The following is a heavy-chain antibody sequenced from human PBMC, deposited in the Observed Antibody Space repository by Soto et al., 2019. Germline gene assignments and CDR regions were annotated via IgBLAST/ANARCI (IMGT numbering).Heavy chain of an antibody. J-gene: IGHJ6*02. V-gene: IGHV3-23*01. CDR2: IGGSGGTT. CDR1: GFTFSRFA. D-gene: IGHD2-15*01. Sequence: EVRLLESGGGLVQPGGSLRLSCAASGFTFSRFAMNWVRQAPGKGLEWVSGIGGSGGTTYYADSVKGRFTISRDNSKNTLFLQMNSLRAEDTAVYYCAKDSLGDYYYYGLDVWGQGTTVTVSS. CDR3: AKDSLGDYYYYGLDV.